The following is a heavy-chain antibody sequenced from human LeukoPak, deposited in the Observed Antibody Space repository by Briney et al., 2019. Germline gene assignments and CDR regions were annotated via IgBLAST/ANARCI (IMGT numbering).Heavy chain of an antibody. CDR3: ATEPRTLPL. CDR2: IGSSGRII. V-gene: IGHV3-48*03. D-gene: IGHD1-14*01. CDR1: GFTFSSYE. Sequence: GGSLRLSCAASGFTFSSYEMNWVRQAPGKGLEWVSYIGSSGRIIYYADSVKGRFTISRDNARNSLFLQMNSLRVEDTAVYYCATEPRTLPLWGQGTLVTVSS. J-gene: IGHJ4*02.